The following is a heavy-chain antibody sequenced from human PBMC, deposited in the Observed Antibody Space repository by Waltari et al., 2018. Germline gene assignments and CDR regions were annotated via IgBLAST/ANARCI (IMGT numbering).Heavy chain of an antibody. CDR3: ARVRVVSGSSWYAGMGYYFDY. Sequence: QVQLQQWGAGLLKPSETLSLTCAVYGGSFSGYYWSWIRQPPGKGLEWIGEINHSGSTNYNPSLKRRVTRSVDTSKNQFSLKLSSVTAADTAVYYCARVRVVSGSSWYAGMGYYFDYWGQGTLVTVSS. D-gene: IGHD6-13*01. CDR2: INHSGST. J-gene: IGHJ4*02. V-gene: IGHV4-34*01. CDR1: GGSFSGYY.